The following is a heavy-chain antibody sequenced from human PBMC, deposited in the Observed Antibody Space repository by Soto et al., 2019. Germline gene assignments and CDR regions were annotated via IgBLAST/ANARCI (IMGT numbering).Heavy chain of an antibody. D-gene: IGHD5-18*01. V-gene: IGHV5-51*01. CDR1: GYSFTSYW. CDR2: IYPGDSYT. J-gene: IGHJ3*02. CDR3: ARREDRAMATVDAFDI. Sequence: GASLKISCKGSGYSFTSYWIGWVRQMPGKGLEWMGIIYPGDSYTRYSPSFQGQVTISAGKSISTAYLQWSSLKASDTAMYYCARREDRAMATVDAFDIWGQGTMVTVS.